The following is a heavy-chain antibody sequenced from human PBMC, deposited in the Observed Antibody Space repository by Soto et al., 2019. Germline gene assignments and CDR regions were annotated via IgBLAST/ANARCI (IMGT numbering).Heavy chain of an antibody. J-gene: IGHJ4*02. CDR2: ISSSSSYT. CDR3: ARDLGDYSNYLFDY. Sequence: GGSLRLSXAASGFTFSDYYMSWIRQAPGKGLEWVSYISSSSSYTNYADSVKGRFTISRDNAKNSLYLQMNSLRAEDTAVYYCARDLGDYSNYLFDYWGQGTLVTVSS. D-gene: IGHD4-4*01. V-gene: IGHV3-11*06. CDR1: GFTFSDYY.